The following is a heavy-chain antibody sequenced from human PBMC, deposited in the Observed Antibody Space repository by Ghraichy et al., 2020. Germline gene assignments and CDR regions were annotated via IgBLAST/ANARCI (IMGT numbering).Heavy chain of an antibody. Sequence: GGSLRLSCAASGFTFSSYSMNWVRQAPGKGLEWLSYISSSSSTIYYADSVKGRFTISRDNAKNSLYLQMNSLRAEDTAVYYCARKADGDTAMWNWFDPWGQGTLVTVSS. CDR2: ISSSSSTI. V-gene: IGHV3-48*01. D-gene: IGHD5-18*01. J-gene: IGHJ5*02. CDR3: ARKADGDTAMWNWFDP. CDR1: GFTFSSYS.